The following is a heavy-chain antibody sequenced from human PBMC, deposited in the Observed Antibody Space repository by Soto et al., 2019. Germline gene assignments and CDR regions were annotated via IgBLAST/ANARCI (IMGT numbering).Heavy chain of an antibody. CDR3: ARDGSPNVPAAMRWLDP. V-gene: IGHV3-33*01. D-gene: IGHD2-2*01. CDR2: IWYDGSNK. J-gene: IGHJ5*02. Sequence: PGGSLRLSCAASGFTFSSYGMHWVRQAPGKGLEWVAVIWYDGSNKYYADSVKGRFTISRDNSKNTLYLQMNSLRAEDTAVYYCARDGSPNVPAAMRWLDPWGQGTLVTVSS. CDR1: GFTFSSYG.